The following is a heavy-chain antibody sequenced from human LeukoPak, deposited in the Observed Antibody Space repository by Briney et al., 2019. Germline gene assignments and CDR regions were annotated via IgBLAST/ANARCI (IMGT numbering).Heavy chain of an antibody. J-gene: IGHJ5*02. Sequence: GGSLRLSCAVSGFTFSSYEMNWVRQAPGRGLEWVSYISSSISTIYYADSVKGRFSISRDNAKNSLYLQMNSLRAEDTAVYYCARAAVIEELPPTWGQGTLVTVSS. D-gene: IGHD3-10*01. CDR1: GFTFSSYE. CDR3: ARAAVIEELPPT. CDR2: ISSSISTI. V-gene: IGHV3-48*03.